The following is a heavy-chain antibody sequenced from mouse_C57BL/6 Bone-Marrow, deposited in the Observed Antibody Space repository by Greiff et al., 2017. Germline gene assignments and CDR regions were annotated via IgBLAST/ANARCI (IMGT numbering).Heavy chain of an antibody. J-gene: IGHJ3*01. CDR1: GYTFTSYW. Sequence: QVQLQQPGTELVKPGASVKLSCKASGYTFTSYWMHWVKQRPGQSLEWLGTINPSDGGTNYNEKFKSKATLTVDKSSSTAYRQLSSLTSEDSAVYYCARSDDGYHGGFAYWGQGTLVTVSA. CDR2: INPSDGGT. D-gene: IGHD2-3*01. CDR3: ARSDDGYHGGFAY. V-gene: IGHV1-53*01.